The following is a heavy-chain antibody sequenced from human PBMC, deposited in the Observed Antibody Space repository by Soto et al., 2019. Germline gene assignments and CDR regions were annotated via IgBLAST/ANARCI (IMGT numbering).Heavy chain of an antibody. D-gene: IGHD3-10*01. J-gene: IGHJ6*02. CDR3: AKDFKVSGGHYGSLNYYYGMDV. CDR1: GFTFSAFG. CDR2: ISYDGILK. V-gene: IGHV3-30*18. Sequence: GGSLRLSCAVSGFTFSAFGMHWVRQAPGKGLEWVAIISYDGILKYYADPVKGRFTISRDTSKGALYLQMNSLTPEDTAVYYCAKDFKVSGGHYGSLNYYYGMDVWGQGTTVTVSS.